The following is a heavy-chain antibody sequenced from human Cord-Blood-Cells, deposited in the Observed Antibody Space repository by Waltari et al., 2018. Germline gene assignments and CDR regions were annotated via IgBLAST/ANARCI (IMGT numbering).Heavy chain of an antibody. Sequence: QVQLVESGGGVVQPGRSLRLSCAASGFTFSSYAMHWVRQAPGKGLEWVAVISYDGSNKYYADSGKGRFTISRDKSKNTLYLQMNSLRAEDTAVYYCARDKNSGSYFDYWGQGTLVTVSS. J-gene: IGHJ4*02. CDR1: GFTFSSYA. CDR3: ARDKNSGSYFDY. D-gene: IGHD1-26*01. V-gene: IGHV3-30-3*01. CDR2: ISYDGSNK.